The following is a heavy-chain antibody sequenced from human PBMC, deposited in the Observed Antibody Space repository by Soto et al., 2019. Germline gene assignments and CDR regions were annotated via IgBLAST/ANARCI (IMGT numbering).Heavy chain of an antibody. CDR2: IIPIFGTA. CDR3: ARGRYYGSGSRTDYYYYYGMDV. Sequence: QVQLVQSGAEVKKPGSSVKVSCKASGGTFSSYAISWVRQAPGQGLEWMGGIIPIFGTAKYAQKIQGRVTMTADEPTSKAYMELSSMRSEGTAVYYCARGRYYGSGSRTDYYYYYGMDVWGQGTTVTVSS. V-gene: IGHV1-69*12. D-gene: IGHD3-10*01. J-gene: IGHJ6*02. CDR1: GGTFSSYA.